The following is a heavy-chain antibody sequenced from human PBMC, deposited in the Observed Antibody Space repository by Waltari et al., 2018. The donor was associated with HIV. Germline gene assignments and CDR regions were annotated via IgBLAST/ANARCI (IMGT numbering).Heavy chain of an antibody. CDR3: ARHALRVGAAYWNFDL. D-gene: IGHD1-26*01. CDR1: GGLVSSSSSF. Sequence: QLPLQESGPGLVTPSETLSLTYTVPGGLVSSSSSFWGWIRQPPGKGLAWVGRIYYTWRAYYNPSLKSRVTISVDTSKNQVSLKVTSVTAADTAVYYCARHALRVGAAYWNFDLWGRGTLVTVSS. V-gene: IGHV4-39*01. CDR2: IYYTWRA. J-gene: IGHJ2*01.